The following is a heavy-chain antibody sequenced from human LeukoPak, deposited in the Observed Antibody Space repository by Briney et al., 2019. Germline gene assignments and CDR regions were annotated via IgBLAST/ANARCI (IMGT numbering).Heavy chain of an antibody. V-gene: IGHV4-61*02. Sequence: SQTLSLTCTVSGGSISSGSYYWSWIRQPPGKGLEWIGRIYTSGSTNYNPSLKSRVTISVDTSKNQFSLKLSSVTAADTAVYYCARADYSSSWYGENYYYYYMDVWGKGTTVTVSS. CDR1: GGSISSGSYY. J-gene: IGHJ6*03. CDR3: ARADYSSSWYGENYYYYYMDV. D-gene: IGHD6-13*01. CDR2: IYTSGST.